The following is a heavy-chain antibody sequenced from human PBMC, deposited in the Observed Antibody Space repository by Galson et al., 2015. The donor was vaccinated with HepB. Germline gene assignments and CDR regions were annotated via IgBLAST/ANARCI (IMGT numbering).Heavy chain of an antibody. Sequence: SVKVSCKASGYTFTSYGISWVRQAPGQGLEWMGWISAYNGNTNYAQKLQGRVTMTTDTSTSTAYMELSSLRSEDTAVYYCASSLKGGITMVRELIDYWGQGTLVTVSS. D-gene: IGHD3-10*01. V-gene: IGHV1-18*01. CDR1: GYTFTSYG. J-gene: IGHJ4*02. CDR3: ASSLKGGITMVRELIDY. CDR2: ISAYNGNT.